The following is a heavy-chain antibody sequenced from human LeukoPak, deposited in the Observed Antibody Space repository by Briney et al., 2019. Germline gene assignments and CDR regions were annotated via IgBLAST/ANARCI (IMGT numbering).Heavy chain of an antibody. CDR1: GYTFTGYY. J-gene: IGHJ4*02. CDR3: ARALQWELLLHFDY. V-gene: IGHV1-18*04. D-gene: IGHD1-26*01. Sequence: ASVKVSCKASGYTFTGYYMHWVRQAPGQGLEWMGWISAYNGNTNYAQKLQGRVTMTTDTSTSTAYMELRSLRSDDTAVYYCARALQWELLLHFDYWGQGTLVTVSS. CDR2: ISAYNGNT.